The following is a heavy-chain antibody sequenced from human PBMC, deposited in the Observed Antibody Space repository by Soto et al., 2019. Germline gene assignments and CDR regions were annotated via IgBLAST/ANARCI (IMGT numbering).Heavy chain of an antibody. V-gene: IGHV3-7*05. CDR2: IKQDGSEK. CDR1: GFTFSSHW. J-gene: IGHJ4*02. D-gene: IGHD5-12*01. Sequence: GGSLRLSCAASGFTFSSHWMSWVRQAPGKGLEWVANIKQDGSEKNYVDSVKGRFTISRDNAKNSLYLQMDSLRVEDTAVYYCARGWRDGYNYCFDYWGQGTLVTVSS. CDR3: ARGWRDGYNYCFDY.